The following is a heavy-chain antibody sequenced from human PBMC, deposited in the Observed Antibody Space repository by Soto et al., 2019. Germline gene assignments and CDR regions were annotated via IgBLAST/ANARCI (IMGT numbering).Heavy chain of an antibody. J-gene: IGHJ6*03. V-gene: IGHV1-3*01. Sequence: ASVKVSCKASGYTFTSYAMHWVRQAPGQRLEWMGWINAGNGNTKYSQKFQGRVTITRDTSASTAYMELSSLRSEDTAVYYCARVPGYSNYYYYYYMDVWGKGTTVTV. CDR2: INAGNGNT. CDR1: GYTFTSYA. D-gene: IGHD2-15*01. CDR3: ARVPGYSNYYYYYYMDV.